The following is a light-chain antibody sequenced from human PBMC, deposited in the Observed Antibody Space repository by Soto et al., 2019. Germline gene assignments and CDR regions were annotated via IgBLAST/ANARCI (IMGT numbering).Light chain of an antibody. CDR1: SWHSSYA. CDR2: LNSDGSH. J-gene: IGLJ1*01. Sequence: QPVLTQSPSVSASLGASVKLTCTLSSWHSSYAIAWHQQQPERGPRFLLKLNSDGSHNKGDGIPDRFSGSSSGAERFLTISSLQSEDEAEYYCQTWGTDIPVFXTGTKVTVL. V-gene: IGLV4-69*01. CDR3: QTWGTDIPV.